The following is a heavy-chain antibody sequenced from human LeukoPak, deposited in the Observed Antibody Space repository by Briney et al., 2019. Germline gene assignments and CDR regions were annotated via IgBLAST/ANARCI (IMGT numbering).Heavy chain of an antibody. CDR1: GGSISSYY. V-gene: IGHV4-59*01. Sequence: SETLSLTCTVSGGSISSYYWSWIRQPPGKGLEWIGYIYYSGSTNYNPSLKSRVTISVDTSKNQFSLKLSSVTAADTAVYYCAREDVSSSWYISYWGQGTLVTVSS. CDR2: IYYSGST. J-gene: IGHJ4*02. D-gene: IGHD6-13*01. CDR3: AREDVSSSWYISY.